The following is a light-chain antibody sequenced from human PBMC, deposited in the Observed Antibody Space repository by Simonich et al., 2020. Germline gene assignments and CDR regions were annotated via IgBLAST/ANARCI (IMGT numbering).Light chain of an antibody. J-gene: IGLJ2*01. CDR3: SSYTSSSTLV. CDR2: DVS. Sequence: QSALTQPASVSGSPGQSLTISCPGTSSDVGGYNYVSWYQQHPGKAPQLMIYDVSKRPSGVSNRFSGSKSGNTASLTISGLQAEDEADYYCSSYTSSSTLVFGGGTKLTVL. CDR1: SSDVGGYNY. V-gene: IGLV2-14*01.